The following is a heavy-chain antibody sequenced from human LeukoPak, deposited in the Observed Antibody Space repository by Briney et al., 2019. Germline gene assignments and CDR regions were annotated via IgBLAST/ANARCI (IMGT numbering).Heavy chain of an antibody. CDR2: INHSGST. CDR1: GGSFRDYY. CDR3: ARDICSSTSCYNDY. V-gene: IGHV4-34*01. D-gene: IGHD2-2*02. J-gene: IGHJ4*02. Sequence: SETLSLTCAVYGGSFRDYYWSWIRQPPGKGLEWIGEINHSGSTNYNPSLKSRVTISLDTSKNQFSLKLSSVTAADTAVYYCARDICSSTSCYNDYWGQGTLVTVSS.